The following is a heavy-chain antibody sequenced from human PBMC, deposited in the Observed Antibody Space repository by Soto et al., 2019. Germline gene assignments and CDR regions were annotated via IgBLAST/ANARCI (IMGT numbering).Heavy chain of an antibody. CDR1: GYTFTSYD. CDR2: MNPNSANT. D-gene: IGHD1-26*01. J-gene: IGHJ3*02. Sequence: QVQLVQSGAEVKKPGASVKVSCKTSGYTFTSYDINWVRQATGQGLEWMGWMNPNSANTAYAQKFQGRVTMTGNTSIITAYMELSSLRSEDTAVYYCARERSSGAFDIWGQGTMVTVSS. V-gene: IGHV1-8*01. CDR3: ARERSSGAFDI.